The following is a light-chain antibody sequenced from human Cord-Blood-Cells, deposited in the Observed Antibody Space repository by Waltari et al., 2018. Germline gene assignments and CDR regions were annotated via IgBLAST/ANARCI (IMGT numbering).Light chain of an antibody. V-gene: IGLV2-23*02. CDR2: EVS. Sequence: QSALHPPATVSGSPGQSITISRTGTTSDVGRYTLLLWYQQHPGKAPKLMIYEVSKRPSGVSNRFSGSKSGNTASLTISGLQAEYEADYYCCSYAGSSTYFFGTGTKVTVL. J-gene: IGLJ1*01. CDR1: TSDVGRYTL. CDR3: CSYAGSSTYF.